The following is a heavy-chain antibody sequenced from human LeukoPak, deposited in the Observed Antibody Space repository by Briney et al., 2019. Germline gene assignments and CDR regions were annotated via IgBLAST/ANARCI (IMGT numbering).Heavy chain of an antibody. CDR3: AVRLNYDFWSGYYSFDY. V-gene: IGHV1-69*06. J-gene: IGHJ4*02. CDR1: GYTFTSYY. CDR2: IIPIFGTA. D-gene: IGHD3-3*01. Sequence: SVKVSCKASGYTFTSYYMHWVRQAPGQGLEWMGGIIPIFGTANYAQKFQGRVTITADKSTSTAYMELSSLRSEDTAVYYCAVRLNYDFWSGYYSFDYWGQGTLVTVSS.